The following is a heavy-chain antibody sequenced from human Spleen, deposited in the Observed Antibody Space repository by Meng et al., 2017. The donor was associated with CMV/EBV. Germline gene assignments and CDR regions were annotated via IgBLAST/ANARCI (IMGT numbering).Heavy chain of an antibody. CDR3: TTSLRYFDWLLSYS. V-gene: IGHV3-49*02. J-gene: IGHJ4*02. CDR1: GFMFRNYW. CDR2: IRNKAYGGTT. D-gene: IGHD3-9*01. Sequence: GESLKISCAASGFMFRNYWMSWVRQAPGKGLEWVGFIRNKAYGGTTDYAASVKGIFTISRDDSKSIAYLQMNSLKTEDTAVYYCTTSLRYFDWLLSYSWVQGTRVTVSS.